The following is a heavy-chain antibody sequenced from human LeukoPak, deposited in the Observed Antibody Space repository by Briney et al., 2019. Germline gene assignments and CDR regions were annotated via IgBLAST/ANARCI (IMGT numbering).Heavy chain of an antibody. CDR2: ISSSSSYI. J-gene: IGHJ3*02. V-gene: IGHV3-21*01. CDR3: ARGRRPMITFGGVIGGSAFDI. Sequence: GGSLRLSCAASGFTFSSYSMNWVRQAPGKGLEWVSSISSSSSYIYYADSVKGRFTISRDNAKNSLYLQMNSLRAEDTAVYYCARGRRPMITFGGVIGGSAFDIWGQGTMVTVSS. D-gene: IGHD3-16*02. CDR1: GFTFSSYS.